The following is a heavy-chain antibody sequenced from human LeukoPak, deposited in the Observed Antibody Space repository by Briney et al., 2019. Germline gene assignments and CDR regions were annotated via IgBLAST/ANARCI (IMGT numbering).Heavy chain of an antibody. CDR3: ARHRGRIGVSTDNNFDY. V-gene: IGHV4-39*01. D-gene: IGHD2-15*01. J-gene: IGHJ4*02. CDR1: GGSISSSSYY. Sequence: PSETLSLTCSVCGGSISSSSYYWGWIRQPPGKGLRWIGSIYHSGSTYHNPSLKSRVTISVDTSKNQFSLNLSSVTAADTAVYYCARHRGRIGVSTDNNFDYWGQGTLVTVSS. CDR2: IYHSGST.